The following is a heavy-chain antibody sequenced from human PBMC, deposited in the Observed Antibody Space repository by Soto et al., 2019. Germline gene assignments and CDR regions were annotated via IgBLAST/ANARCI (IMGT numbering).Heavy chain of an antibody. CDR3: AKGLWFGESYYFDY. CDR1: GFTFDDYA. CDR2: ISWNSGSI. Sequence: EVQLVESGGGLVQPGRSLRLSCAASGFTFDDYAMHWVRQAPGRGLGWVSGISWNSGSIGYADSVKGRFTISRDNAKNSLYLQMNSLRAEDTALYYCAKGLWFGESYYFDYWGQGTLVTVSS. V-gene: IGHV3-9*01. D-gene: IGHD3-10*01. J-gene: IGHJ4*02.